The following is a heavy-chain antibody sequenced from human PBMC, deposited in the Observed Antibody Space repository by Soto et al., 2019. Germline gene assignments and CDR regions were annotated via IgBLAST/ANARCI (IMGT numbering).Heavy chain of an antibody. CDR3: AREGLRFLAWLFRYSGMDV. CDR1: GFTFSSYG. D-gene: IGHD3-3*01. J-gene: IGHJ6*02. Sequence: QVQLVESGGGVVQPGRSLRLSCAASGFTFSSYGMHWVRQAPGKGLEWVAVIWYDGSNKYYADSVKGRFTISRDNAKNTLELQMNSLRDEDMAVYYSAREGLRFLAWLFRYSGMDVWGQGTTVTVSS. V-gene: IGHV3-33*01. CDR2: IWYDGSNK.